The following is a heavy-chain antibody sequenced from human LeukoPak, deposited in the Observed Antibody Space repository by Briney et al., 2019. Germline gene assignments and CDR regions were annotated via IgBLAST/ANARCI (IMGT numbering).Heavy chain of an antibody. V-gene: IGHV1-69*04. J-gene: IGHJ4*02. CDR2: IIPILGIV. D-gene: IGHD3-22*01. CDR1: GGTFSSYT. CDR3: ARDCPNYDSSGYYFDY. Sequence: SVKVSCKASGGTFSSYTISWVRQAPGQGLEWMGRIIPILGIVNYAQKFQGRVTITADKSTSTAYMELSSLRSEDTAVYYCARDCPNYDSSGYYFDYWGQGTLVTVSS.